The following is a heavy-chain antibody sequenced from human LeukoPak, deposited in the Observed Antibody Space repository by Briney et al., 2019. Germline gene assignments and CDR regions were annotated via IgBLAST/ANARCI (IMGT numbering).Heavy chain of an antibody. J-gene: IGHJ6*02. V-gene: IGHV1-18*01. CDR1: TYTFINYG. CDR2: ISVYNGNT. D-gene: IGHD6-19*01. Sequence: ASVKVSCKASTYTFINYGISWVRQAPGQGLEWMGWISVYNGNTNYAQKFQGRVTMTRNTSISTAYMELSSLRSEDTAVYYCAREYVAGTDGMDVWGQGTTVTVSS. CDR3: AREYVAGTDGMDV.